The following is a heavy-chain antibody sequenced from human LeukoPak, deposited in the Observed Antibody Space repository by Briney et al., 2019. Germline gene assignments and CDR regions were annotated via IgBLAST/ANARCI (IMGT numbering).Heavy chain of an antibody. CDR3: VVWLGELLHFDY. Sequence: PSETLSLTCIVSGDSISGYFWSWIRQPPGKGLERIAYISNTGSTNYNPSLKSRVTISVDTSKNQFSLKLTSVTAADTAVYYCVVWLGELLHFDYWGQGTLVTVSS. J-gene: IGHJ4*02. V-gene: IGHV4-4*08. CDR2: ISNTGST. D-gene: IGHD3-10*01. CDR1: GDSISGYF.